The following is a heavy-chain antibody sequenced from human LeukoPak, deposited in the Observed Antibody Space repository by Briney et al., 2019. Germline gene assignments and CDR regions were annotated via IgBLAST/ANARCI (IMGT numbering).Heavy chain of an antibody. CDR2: ISGSGGST. J-gene: IGHJ4*02. Sequence: GGSLRLSCAASGFTFSSYAMSWVRQAPGKGLEWVSAISGSGGSTYYADSVKGRFTIPRDNSKNTLYLQMNSLRAEDTAVYYCAKGALGGVYCSSTSCYIFDYWGQGTLVTVSS. V-gene: IGHV3-23*01. D-gene: IGHD2-2*01. CDR1: GFTFSSYA. CDR3: AKGALGGVYCSSTSCYIFDY.